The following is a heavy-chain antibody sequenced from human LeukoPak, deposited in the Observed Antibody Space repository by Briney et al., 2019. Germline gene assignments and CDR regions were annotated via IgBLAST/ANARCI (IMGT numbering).Heavy chain of an antibody. J-gene: IGHJ3*02. V-gene: IGHV4-61*02. CDR3: ASTGMRWENAFDI. CDR2: IYTSGST. CDR1: GGSISSGSYY. Sequence: SQTLSLTCTVSGGSISSGSYYWSWIRQPAGKGLEWIGRIYTSGSTNYNPSLKSRVTISVDTSKNQFSLKLSSVTAADTAVYYCASTGMRWENAFDIWGQGTMVTVSS. D-gene: IGHD1-14*01.